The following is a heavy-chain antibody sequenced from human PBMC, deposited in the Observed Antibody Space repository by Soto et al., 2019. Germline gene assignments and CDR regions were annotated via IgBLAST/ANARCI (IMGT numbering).Heavy chain of an antibody. Sequence: QVQLVQSGAEVKKPGASVKVSCKASGYTFTSYGISWVRQAPGQGLEWMGWISAYNGNTNYAQKLQGRVTMTTDTSTSTAYMELRSLRSDDTAMYYCAATSLEPRGYSYGYGGNYYYMDVWGKGTTVTVSS. CDR3: AATSLEPRGYSYGYGGNYYYMDV. V-gene: IGHV1-18*01. J-gene: IGHJ6*03. CDR2: ISAYNGNT. CDR1: GYTFTSYG. D-gene: IGHD5-18*01.